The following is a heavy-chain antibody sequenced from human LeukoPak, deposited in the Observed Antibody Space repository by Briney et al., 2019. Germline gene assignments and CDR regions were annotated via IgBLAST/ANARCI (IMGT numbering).Heavy chain of an antibody. J-gene: IGHJ4*02. D-gene: IGHD5-18*01. CDR3: ASSSAMVTHSFDY. V-gene: IGHV4-61*05. Sequence: PSETLSLTCTVSGGSISSSTYYWDWIRQPPGEGLEWFGFIYYSGSTNQSPSLKSRVTMSVDTSKNQFFLRLSSVTAADTAVYYCASSSAMVTHSFDYWGQGTLVTVSS. CDR1: GGSISSSTYY. CDR2: IYYSGST.